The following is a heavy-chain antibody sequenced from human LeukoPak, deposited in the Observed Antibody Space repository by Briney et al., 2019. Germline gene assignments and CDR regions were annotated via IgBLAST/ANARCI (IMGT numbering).Heavy chain of an antibody. Sequence: ASVKVSCKGSGYTFTGYYMHWVRQAPGQGLEWMGWINPNSGGTNYAQKFQGRVTMTRDTSISTAYMELSRLRSDDTAVYYCAREIPLMAAFDIWGQGTMVTVSS. V-gene: IGHV1-2*02. D-gene: IGHD5-24*01. CDR3: AREIPLMAAFDI. J-gene: IGHJ3*02. CDR2: INPNSGGT. CDR1: GYTFTGYY.